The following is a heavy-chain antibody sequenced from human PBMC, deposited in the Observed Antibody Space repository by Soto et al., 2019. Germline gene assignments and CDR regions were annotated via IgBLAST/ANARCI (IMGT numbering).Heavy chain of an antibody. CDR3: ARDNAPVAGTSLPGY. J-gene: IGHJ4*02. CDR2: ISYAGSNR. V-gene: IGHV3-30-3*01. CDR1: GFTFSSYA. Sequence: GGSLRLSCAASGFTFSSYAIHWVRQAPGKGLEWVAFISYAGSNRYYADSVKGRFTISRDNSKNTLYLQMNSLRVEDTAVYFCARDNAPVAGTSLPGYWGQGTLVTVSS. D-gene: IGHD6-19*01.